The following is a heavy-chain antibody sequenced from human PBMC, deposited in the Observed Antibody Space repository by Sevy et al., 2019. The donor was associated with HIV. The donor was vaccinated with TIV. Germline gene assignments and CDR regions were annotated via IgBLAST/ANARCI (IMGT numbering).Heavy chain of an antibody. J-gene: IGHJ6*02. CDR3: GRDWGDDFDDRRASYYYFYGMDV. V-gene: IGHV3-7*01. CDR2: IKQDGSEK. CDR1: GFTFSIYW. Sequence: GGSLRLSCAASGFTFSIYWMTWVRQAPGKGLEWVANIKQDGSEKYYVDSGKGRFTIPRDNAKNSLYLQMNSLRADDPAVYYCGRDWGDDFDDRRASYYYFYGMDVWGQGTTVTVSS. D-gene: IGHD4-17*01.